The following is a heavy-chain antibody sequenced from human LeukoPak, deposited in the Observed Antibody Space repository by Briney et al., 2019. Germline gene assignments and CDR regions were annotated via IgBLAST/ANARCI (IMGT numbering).Heavy chain of an antibody. CDR1: GYSCTSYW. J-gene: IGHJ4*02. D-gene: IGHD3-9*01. CDR3: ARRGYDILTGYQVHLDH. V-gene: IGHV5-51*01. Sequence: GESLQISGNGSGYSCTSYWIGWVRHMPGEGLEWMWIIYPCDSNTRYSPSFQGQVTISADKCHSTPYLQQTSLRASDSAMHYGARRGYDILTGYQVHLDHWGQGTLVRVS. CDR2: IYPCDSNT.